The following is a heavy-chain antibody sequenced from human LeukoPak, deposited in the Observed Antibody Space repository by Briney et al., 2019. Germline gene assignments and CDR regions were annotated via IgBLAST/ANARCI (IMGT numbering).Heavy chain of an antibody. Sequence: SETLSLTCTVSGVSISGNYWSWIRQPPGKGLERICYIFYTGSTTYNPSLQSRVNILVDTTTHKIPLMLSSVSAAHTTVYYCSGVPHNCSGDRCYSRWFGPWGQGTLVIVAS. J-gene: IGHJ5*02. CDR3: SGVPHNCSGDRCYSRWFGP. CDR2: IFYTGST. CDR1: GVSISGNY. D-gene: IGHD2-15*01. V-gene: IGHV4-59*01.